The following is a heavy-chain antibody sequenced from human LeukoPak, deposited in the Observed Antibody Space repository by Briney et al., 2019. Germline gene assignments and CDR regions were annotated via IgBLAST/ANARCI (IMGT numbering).Heavy chain of an antibody. CDR3: AKEYIVVVTAIPTDAFDI. CDR1: GFTVSSNY. J-gene: IGHJ3*02. Sequence: GGSLRLSCAASGFTVSSNYMSWVRQAPGKGLEWVSVIYSGYSAYYADSVKGRFTISRDNSKNTLYLQMNSLRAEDTAVYYCAKEYIVVVTAIPTDAFDIWGQGTMVTVSS. V-gene: IGHV3-53*01. D-gene: IGHD2-21*02. CDR2: IYSGYSA.